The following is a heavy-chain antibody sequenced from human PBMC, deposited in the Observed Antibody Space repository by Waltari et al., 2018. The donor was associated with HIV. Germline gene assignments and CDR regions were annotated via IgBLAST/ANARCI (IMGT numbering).Heavy chain of an antibody. CDR1: GYSISSGYY. V-gene: IGHV4-38-2*02. Sequence: QVQLQESGPGLVKPSETLSLTCTVSGYSISSGYYWGWIRQPPGKGLEWIGSIYHSGSTYYNPSLKSRVTISVDTSKNQFSLKLSSVTAADTAVYYCARDRTPAAFDYWGQGTLVTVSS. CDR2: IYHSGST. D-gene: IGHD1-1*01. CDR3: ARDRTPAAFDY. J-gene: IGHJ4*02.